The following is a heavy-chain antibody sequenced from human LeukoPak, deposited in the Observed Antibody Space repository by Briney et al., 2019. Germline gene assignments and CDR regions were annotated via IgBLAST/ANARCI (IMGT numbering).Heavy chain of an antibody. V-gene: IGHV4-30-4*01. J-gene: IGHJ4*02. D-gene: IGHD5-12*01. CDR3: ARETRRGYSGYLAY. CDR1: GGSISSGDYY. Sequence: SQTLSLTCTVSGGSISSGDYYWSWIRQPPGKGLEWIGYIYYSGSTYYNPSLKSRVTISVDTSKNQFSLKLSSVTAADTAVYYCARETRRGYSGYLAYWGQGTLVTVSS. CDR2: IYYSGST.